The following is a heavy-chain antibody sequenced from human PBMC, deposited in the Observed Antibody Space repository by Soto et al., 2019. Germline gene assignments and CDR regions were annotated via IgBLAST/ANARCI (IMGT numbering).Heavy chain of an antibody. CDR2: ISSSSSYT. CDR1: GFTFSDYY. D-gene: IGHD2-15*01. CDR3: ARPRIHYCSGGSCYLDWFDP. J-gene: IGHJ5*02. V-gene: IGHV3-11*06. Sequence: GGSLRLSCVASGFTFSDYYMSWIRQAPGKGLEWVSYISSSSSYTNYADSVKGRFTSSRDNAKNSLYLQMNSLRAEDTAVYYCARPRIHYCSGGSCYLDWFDPWGQGTLVTVSS.